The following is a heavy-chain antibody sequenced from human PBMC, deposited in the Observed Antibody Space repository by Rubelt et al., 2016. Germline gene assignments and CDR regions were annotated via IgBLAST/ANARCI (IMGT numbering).Heavy chain of an antibody. CDR2: INHSGST. D-gene: IGHD6-6*01. CDR1: GGSFSGYY. V-gene: IGHV4-34*01. CDR3: ASDSSSSGVFYYYGMDV. J-gene: IGHJ6*02. Sequence: CAVYGGSFSGYYWSWIRQPPGKGLEWIGEINHSGSTNYNPSLKSRVTISVDTSKNQFSLKLSSVTAADTAVYYCASDSSSSGVFYYYGMDVWGQGTTVTVSS.